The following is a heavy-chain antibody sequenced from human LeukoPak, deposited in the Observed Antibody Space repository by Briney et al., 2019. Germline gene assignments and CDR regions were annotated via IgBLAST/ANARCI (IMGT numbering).Heavy chain of an antibody. CDR1: GGTFSSYA. V-gene: IGHV1-69*06. Sequence: EASVKVSCKASGGTFSSYAISWVRQAPGQGLEWMGGIIPISGTANYAQKFQGRVTITADKSTSTAYMELSSLRSEDTAVYYCARGSSGYPLRGYYYYMDVWGKGTTVTVSS. CDR2: IIPISGTA. CDR3: ARGSSGYPLRGYYYYMDV. J-gene: IGHJ6*03. D-gene: IGHD3-22*01.